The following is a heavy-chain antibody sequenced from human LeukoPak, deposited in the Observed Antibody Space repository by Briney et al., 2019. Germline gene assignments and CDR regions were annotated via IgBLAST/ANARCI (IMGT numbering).Heavy chain of an antibody. CDR2: IHSGGNI. J-gene: IGHJ6*02. V-gene: IGHV3-53*01. D-gene: IGHD1-1*01. Sequence: PGGSLRLSCAASGLSISDNYMSWVRQAPGKGLEWVSIIHSGGNIYYADSVKGRFTISRDNSKNTLYLQMNRLRAEDTAVYYCARDRGYAMDVWGQGTTVTVSS. CDR3: ARDRGYAMDV. CDR1: GLSISDNY.